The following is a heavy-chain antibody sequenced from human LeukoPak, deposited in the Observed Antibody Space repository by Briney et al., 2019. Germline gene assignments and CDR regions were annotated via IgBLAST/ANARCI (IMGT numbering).Heavy chain of an antibody. CDR2: IYYSGST. CDR1: GGSTSSYY. D-gene: IGHD3-9*01. CDR3: ARGTYYDILTGYYNWFDP. V-gene: IGHV4-59*01. Sequence: SETLSLTCTVSGGSTSSYYWSWIRQPPGKGLEWIGYIYYSGSTNYNPSLKSRVTISVDTSKNQFSLKLSSVTAADTAVYYCARGTYYDILTGYYNWFDPWGQGTLVTVSS. J-gene: IGHJ5*02.